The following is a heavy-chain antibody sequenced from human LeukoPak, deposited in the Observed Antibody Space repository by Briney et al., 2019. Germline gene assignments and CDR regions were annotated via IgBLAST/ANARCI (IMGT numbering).Heavy chain of an antibody. CDR1: GFTFSSYE. CDR3: ARDAWLLYYYYYMDV. J-gene: IGHJ6*03. D-gene: IGHD3-9*01. V-gene: IGHV3-48*03. CDR2: ISSSGSTI. Sequence: PGGSLRLSCAASGFTFSSYEMNWVRQAPGKGLEWVSYISSSGSTIYYADSVKGRFTISRDNAKNSLYLQMNSLRAEDTAVYYCARDAWLLYYYYYMDVWGKGTTVTVSS.